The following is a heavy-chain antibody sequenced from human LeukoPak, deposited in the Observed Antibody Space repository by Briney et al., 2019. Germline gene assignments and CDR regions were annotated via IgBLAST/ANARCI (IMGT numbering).Heavy chain of an antibody. Sequence: PAETLSLTCTVACASISMYYWSWVRQPPGKGLEWLGYIYTGGSTHYSPSFKSRVTISVDTSKNQFSLKLSSVTAADTAVYYCARQTYSSGWYPGSYYYYYMDVWGKGTTVTVSS. J-gene: IGHJ6*03. CDR2: IYTGGST. V-gene: IGHV4-4*09. D-gene: IGHD6-19*01. CDR3: ARQTYSSGWYPGSYYYYYMDV. CDR1: CASISMYY.